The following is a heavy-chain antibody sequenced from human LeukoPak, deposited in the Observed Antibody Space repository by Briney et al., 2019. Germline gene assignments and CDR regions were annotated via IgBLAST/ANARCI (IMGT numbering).Heavy chain of an antibody. V-gene: IGHV3-23*01. CDR1: GFTFSSYA. J-gene: IGHJ4*02. Sequence: PGGSLRLSCAASGFTFSSYAMSWVRQAPGKGLEWVSAISGSGGSTYYADSVKGRFTISRDNSKNTLYLQMNSLRAEDTAVYYCAKVSWELRTSSGFDYWGQGTLVTVSS. D-gene: IGHD1-26*01. CDR3: AKVSWELRTSSGFDY. CDR2: ISGSGGST.